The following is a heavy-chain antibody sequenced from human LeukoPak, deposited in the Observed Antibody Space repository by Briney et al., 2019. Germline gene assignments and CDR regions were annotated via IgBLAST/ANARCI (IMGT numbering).Heavy chain of an antibody. J-gene: IGHJ4*02. CDR2: IYYSGST. Sequence: SETLSLNCTVSGGSISSGGYYWSWIRQHPGKGLEWIGYIYYSGSTYYNPSLKSRVTISVDTSKNQFSLKLSSVTAADTAVYYCARDRPSIVATTGYFDYWGQGTLVTVSS. D-gene: IGHD5-12*01. CDR3: ARDRPSIVATTGYFDY. CDR1: GGSISSGGYY. V-gene: IGHV4-31*03.